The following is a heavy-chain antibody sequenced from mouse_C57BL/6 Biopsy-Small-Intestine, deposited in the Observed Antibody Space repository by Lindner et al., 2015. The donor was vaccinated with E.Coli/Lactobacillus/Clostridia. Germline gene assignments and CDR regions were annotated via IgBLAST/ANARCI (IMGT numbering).Heavy chain of an antibody. J-gene: IGHJ2*01. CDR3: ARSGSTVGYYFDY. CDR1: GYSFTDYN. Sequence: VQLQESGPELVKPGASVKISCKASGYSFTDYNMNWVKQSNGKSLEWIGVINPNYGTTAYNQKFKDKATLTVDQSSRTAYMQLNSLTSEDSAVYYCARSGSTVGYYFDYWGQGTTLTVSS. V-gene: IGHV1-39*01. D-gene: IGHD1-1*01. CDR2: INPNYGTT.